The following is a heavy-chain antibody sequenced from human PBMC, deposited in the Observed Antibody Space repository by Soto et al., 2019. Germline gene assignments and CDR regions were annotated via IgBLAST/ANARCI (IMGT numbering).Heavy chain of an antibody. CDR3: TSAQFDFGSYFDLDV. J-gene: IGHJ6*02. CDR2: MNPDSENT. D-gene: IGHD3-10*01. Sequence: QVHLVQSGAEVKQPGASVRVSCKASGYTFTNYDITWVRQATGQGLEWMGWMNPDSENTGSPQKFQGRVTMTVNPSITTAYMELSSLRSEHTAVYYCTSAQFDFGSYFDLDVWGQGTTVTVSS. V-gene: IGHV1-8*01. CDR1: GYTFTNYD.